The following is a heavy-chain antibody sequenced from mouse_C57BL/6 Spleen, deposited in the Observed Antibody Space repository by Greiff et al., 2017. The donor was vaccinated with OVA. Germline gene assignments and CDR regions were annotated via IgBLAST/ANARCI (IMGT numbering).Heavy chain of an antibody. CDR2: ISSGSSTI. Sequence: EVMLVESGGGLVKPGGSLKLSCAASGFTFSDYGMHWVRQAPEKGLEWVAYISSGSSTIYYADTVKGRFTISRDNGKNTLFLQMTSLRSEDTAMYYCARGLRPVMDYWGQGTSVTVSS. CDR3: ARGLRPVMDY. V-gene: IGHV5-17*01. D-gene: IGHD1-1*01. J-gene: IGHJ4*01. CDR1: GFTFSDYG.